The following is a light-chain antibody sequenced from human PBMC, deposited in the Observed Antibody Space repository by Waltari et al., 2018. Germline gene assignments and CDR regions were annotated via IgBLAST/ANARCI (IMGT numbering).Light chain of an antibody. CDR2: KAS. CDR1: QKINNW. Sequence: DIQMTQSPSTLSASVGGRVTITCRASQKINNWVTWYQQKPGNAPKLLIYKASTLENGVPSRVSGSGFGTEFTLTISSMQPDDSATYYCQQYATSWSFGQGTKVEIK. CDR3: QQYATSWS. J-gene: IGKJ1*01. V-gene: IGKV1-5*03.